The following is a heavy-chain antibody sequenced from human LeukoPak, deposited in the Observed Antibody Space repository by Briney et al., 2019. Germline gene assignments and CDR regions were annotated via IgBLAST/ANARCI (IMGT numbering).Heavy chain of an antibody. CDR3: AKDSQLDSSGYYLGYFDY. J-gene: IGHJ4*02. CDR2: ISGSGGST. V-gene: IGHV3-23*01. Sequence: GGSLRLSCAASGFTFSSYAMSWVRQAPGKGLEWVSAISGSGGSTYHADSVKGRFTISRDNSKNTLYLQMNSLRAEDTAVYYCAKDSQLDSSGYYLGYFDYWGQGTLVTVSS. D-gene: IGHD3-22*01. CDR1: GFTFSSYA.